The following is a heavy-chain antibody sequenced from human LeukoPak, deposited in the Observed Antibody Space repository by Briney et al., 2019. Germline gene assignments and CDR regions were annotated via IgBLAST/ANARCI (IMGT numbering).Heavy chain of an antibody. D-gene: IGHD3-10*01. V-gene: IGHV3-48*04. CDR2: ISSSSTI. CDR3: ARGSSGSYYK. Sequence: GGSLRLSCAASGFTFSSYSMNWVRQAPGKGLEWVSYISSSSTIYYADSVKGRFTISRDNAKNSLFLQMNSLRAEDTALYYCARGSSGSYYKWGQGTLVTVSS. J-gene: IGHJ4*02. CDR1: GFTFSSYS.